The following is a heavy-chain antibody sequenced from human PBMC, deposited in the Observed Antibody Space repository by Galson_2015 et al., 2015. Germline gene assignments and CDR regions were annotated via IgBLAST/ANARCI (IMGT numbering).Heavy chain of an antibody. J-gene: IGHJ3*02. Sequence: SLRLSCAASGFTFSNYAMSWVRQAPGKGLEWVSAIWGSGGRTYYVDSVKGRFTISRDNYENMLYLQMTGLRADDTAVYYCVKDALGIYYESVHDGLDIWDQGT. CDR2: IWGSGGRT. V-gene: IGHV3-23*01. D-gene: IGHD3-22*01. CDR1: GFTFSNYA. CDR3: VKDALGIYYESVHDGLDI.